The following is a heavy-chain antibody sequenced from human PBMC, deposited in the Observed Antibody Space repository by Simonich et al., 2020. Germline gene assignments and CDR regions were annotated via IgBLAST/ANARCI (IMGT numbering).Heavy chain of an antibody. CDR1: GITFRSYS. CDR3: ARDSSYYAFDI. Sequence: EVQLVESGGGLVQPGGSLRLSCAASGITFRSYSMNWVRQAPGKGVEGVSYISSSRSTIYDADSVKGRFTISRDNAKNSLYLQMNSLRAEDTAVYYCARDSSYYAFDIWGQGTMVTVSS. V-gene: IGHV3-48*01. D-gene: IGHD5-12*01. CDR2: ISSSRSTI. J-gene: IGHJ3*02.